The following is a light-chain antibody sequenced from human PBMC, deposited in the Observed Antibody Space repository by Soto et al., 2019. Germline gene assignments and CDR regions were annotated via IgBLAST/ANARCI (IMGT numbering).Light chain of an antibody. CDR2: GAS. V-gene: IGKV3-15*01. J-gene: IGKJ5*01. CDR3: QQRSNWPPIT. CDR1: QSVSSS. Sequence: EIMMTQSPATLSVSPGERATLSCRASQSVSSSLAWYQQKPGQAPRLLIYGASTRATGIPARFSGSGSGTDFTLTISSLEPEDFAVYYCQQRSNWPPITFGQGTRLEI.